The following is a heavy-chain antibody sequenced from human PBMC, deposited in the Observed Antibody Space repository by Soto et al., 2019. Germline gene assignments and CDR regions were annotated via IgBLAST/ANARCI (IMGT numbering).Heavy chain of an antibody. J-gene: IGHJ3*01. D-gene: IGHD3-10*01. CDR1: GGSISSGDYY. CDR2: INHSGST. Sequence: SETLSLTCTVSGGSISSGDYYWSWIRQPPGKGLEWIGEINHSGSTNYNPSLKSRVTISVDTSKNQFSLNLSSVTAADTAVYYCARVWGGAFDFWGQGTMVTVSS. V-gene: IGHV4-61*08. CDR3: ARVWGGAFDF.